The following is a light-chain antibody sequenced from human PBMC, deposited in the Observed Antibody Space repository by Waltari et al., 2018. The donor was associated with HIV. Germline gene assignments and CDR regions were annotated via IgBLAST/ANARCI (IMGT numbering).Light chain of an antibody. CDR1: QSVLYSSNNKNY. CDR2: WAS. J-gene: IGKJ4*01. CDR3: QQYYSIPPLT. V-gene: IGKV4-1*01. Sequence: DIVMTQSPDSLAVSLGERATFNCKSSQSVLYSSNNKNYLAWYQQKPGQPPRLLIYWASTRESGVPDRFSGSGSGTDFTLTISSLQAEDVAVYYCQQYYSIPPLTFGGGTKVEIK.